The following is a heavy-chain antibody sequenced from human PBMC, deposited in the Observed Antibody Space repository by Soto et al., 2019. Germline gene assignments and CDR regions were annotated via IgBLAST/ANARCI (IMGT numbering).Heavy chain of an antibody. CDR3: AREGGDYGDYDPLSSFDY. J-gene: IGHJ4*02. D-gene: IGHD4-17*01. CDR1: GFTFSSYG. Sequence: QVQLVESGGGVVQPGRSLRLSCAASGFTFSSYGMHWVRQAPGKGLEWVAVIWDDGSNKYYADSVKGRFTISRDNSKNTLYLQMNSRRAEDTAVYYCAREGGDYGDYDPLSSFDYWGQGTLVTVSS. CDR2: IWDDGSNK. V-gene: IGHV3-33*01.